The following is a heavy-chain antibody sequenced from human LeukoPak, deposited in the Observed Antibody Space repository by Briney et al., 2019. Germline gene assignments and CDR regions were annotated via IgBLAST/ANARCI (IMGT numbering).Heavy chain of an antibody. CDR2: ISGSAGST. CDR3: ARVKIESESYYDILTGYLSKPGFDY. V-gene: IGHV3-23*01. J-gene: IGHJ4*02. CDR1: GFTFSYYA. Sequence: QSGGSLRLSCAASGFTFSYYAMNWVRQTPGKGLEWVSAISGSAGSTYYADSVKGRFTISRDNSKNTLYLQMNSLRAEDTAVYYCARVKIESESYYDILTGYLSKPGFDYWGQGTLVTVSS. D-gene: IGHD3-9*01.